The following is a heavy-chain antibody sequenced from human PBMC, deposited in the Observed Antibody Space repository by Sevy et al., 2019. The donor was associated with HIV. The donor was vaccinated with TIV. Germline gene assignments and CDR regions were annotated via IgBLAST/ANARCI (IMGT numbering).Heavy chain of an antibody. CDR2: FDPEDGET. D-gene: IGHD6-19*01. CDR1: GYTLTELS. Sequence: ASVKVSCKVSGYTLTELSMHWVRQAPGKGLEWMGGFDPEDGETIYAQKFRGRVTMTEDTSTDTAYMELSSLRSEDTAVYYCATANRSGWYWYSFNDYWCQGTLVTVSS. CDR3: ATANRSGWYWYSFNDY. V-gene: IGHV1-24*01. J-gene: IGHJ4*02.